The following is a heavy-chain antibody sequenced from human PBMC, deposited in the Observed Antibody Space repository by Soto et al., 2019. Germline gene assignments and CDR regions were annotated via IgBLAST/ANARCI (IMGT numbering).Heavy chain of an antibody. CDR3: ARRAGYCSSTSCYAYFDY. V-gene: IGHV1-46*03. Sequence: ASVKVACKASGYTFTSYDINWVRQATGQGLEWMGWMNPSGGSTSYAQKFQGRVTMTRDTSTSTVYMELSSLRSEDTAVYYCARRAGYCSSTSCYAYFDYWGQGTLVTVSS. D-gene: IGHD2-2*01. CDR1: GYTFTSYD. CDR2: MNPSGGST. J-gene: IGHJ4*02.